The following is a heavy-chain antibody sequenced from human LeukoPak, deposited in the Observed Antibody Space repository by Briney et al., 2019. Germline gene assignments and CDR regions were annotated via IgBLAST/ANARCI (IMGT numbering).Heavy chain of an antibody. V-gene: IGHV1-2*02. CDR1: GYAFTGYY. D-gene: IGHD1-26*01. J-gene: IGHJ4*02. CDR2: INPNSGGT. Sequence: VASVKVSCKASGYAFTGYYMHWVRQAPGQGLEWMGWINPNSGGTNYAQKFQGRVTMTRDTSISTAYMELSRLRSDDTAVYYCARRIVGATYDYWGQGTLVTVSS. CDR3: ARRIVGATYDY.